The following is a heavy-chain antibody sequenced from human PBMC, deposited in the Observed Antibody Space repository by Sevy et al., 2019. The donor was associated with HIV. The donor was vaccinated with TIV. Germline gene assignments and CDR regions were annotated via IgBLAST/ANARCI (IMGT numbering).Heavy chain of an antibody. CDR1: GYTFTDYY. CDR2: INPKSGGT. D-gene: IGHD2-2*01. J-gene: IGHJ4*02. V-gene: IGHV1-2*02. Sequence: VSVKVSCKASGYTFTDYYLHWVRQAPGQGLEWMGWINPKSGGTKFAQKFQGRVTLTRDMCMSTAYIDLSRLRSDDTAVYYSARDSVVVPAALRYWGQGTLVFVSS. CDR3: ARDSVVVPAALRY.